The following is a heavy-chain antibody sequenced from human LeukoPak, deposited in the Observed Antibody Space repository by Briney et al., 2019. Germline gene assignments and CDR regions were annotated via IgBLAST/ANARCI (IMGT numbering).Heavy chain of an antibody. CDR1: GGTFSSDT. CDR2: IIPILGIA. J-gene: IGHJ3*02. D-gene: IGHD1-26*01. V-gene: IGHV1-69*16. Sequence: SVKVSCKASGGTFSSDTINWVRQAPGQGLEWMGRIIPILGIANYAQKFQGRVTITTDESTSTAYMELSSLRSEDTAVYYCARGSSSAFDIWGQGTMVTVSS. CDR3: ARGSSSAFDI.